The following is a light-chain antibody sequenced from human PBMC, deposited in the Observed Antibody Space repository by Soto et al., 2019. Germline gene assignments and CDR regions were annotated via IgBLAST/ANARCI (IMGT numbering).Light chain of an antibody. CDR3: CSYAGSFRV. V-gene: IGLV2-11*01. CDR2: DVS. Sequence: LTQPRSVSGSPGQSVTISCTGTSSDVGGYNYVSWYQQHPGKAPKLMIYDVSKRPSGVPDRFSGSKSGNTASLTISGLQAEDEADYYCCSYAGSFRVFGTGTKVTVL. J-gene: IGLJ1*01. CDR1: SSDVGGYNY.